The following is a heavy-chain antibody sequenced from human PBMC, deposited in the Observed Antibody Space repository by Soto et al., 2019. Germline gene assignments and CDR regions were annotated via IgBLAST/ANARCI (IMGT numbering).Heavy chain of an antibody. D-gene: IGHD6-6*01. CDR1: GFTFSSYG. V-gene: IGHV3-30*18. Sequence: PGGSLRLSCAASGFTFSSYGMHWVRQAPGKGLEWVAVISYDGSNKYYADSVKGRFTISRDNSKNTLYLQMNSLRAEDTAVYYCAKDGPCGIAARYYYYYGMDVWGQGTTVTVSS. CDR3: AKDGPCGIAARYYYYYGMDV. J-gene: IGHJ6*02. CDR2: ISYDGSNK.